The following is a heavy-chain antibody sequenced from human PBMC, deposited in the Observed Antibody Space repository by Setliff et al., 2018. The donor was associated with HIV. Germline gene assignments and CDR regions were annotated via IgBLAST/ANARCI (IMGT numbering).Heavy chain of an antibody. CDR2: IYSSGST. CDR3: ARVPGYSSGTSYMDV. D-gene: IGHD6-19*01. J-gene: IGHJ6*03. V-gene: IGHV4-4*07. CDR1: GGSISSYY. Sequence: PSETLSLTCTVSGGSISSYYGSWIRQSAGKGLEWIGRIYSSGSTNYNPSLKSRVTISVDTSKNQFSLKLRSVTAADRAVYYCARVPGYSSGTSYMDVWGKGTTVTVSS.